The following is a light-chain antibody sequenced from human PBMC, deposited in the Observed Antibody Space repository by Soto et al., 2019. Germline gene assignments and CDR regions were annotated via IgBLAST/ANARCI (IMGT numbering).Light chain of an antibody. CDR3: QQRSNSS. V-gene: IGKV3-11*01. CDR2: EAS. CDR1: QSISTY. J-gene: IGKJ4*01. Sequence: EIVLTQSPATLSLSPGERATLSCRASQSISTYLAWYQQRPGQAPRLLMYEASNWAYGIPARFRGSGSRTDFTLTISSLEPEDFAVYCCQQRSNSSFGGGTKVEIK.